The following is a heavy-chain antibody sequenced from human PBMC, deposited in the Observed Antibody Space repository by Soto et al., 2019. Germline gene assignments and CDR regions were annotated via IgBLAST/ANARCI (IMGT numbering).Heavy chain of an antibody. CDR1: GGSIDNYY. CDR2: IYYSGST. CDR3: ARGFVCSTTSCYDS. V-gene: IGHV4-59*01. J-gene: IGHJ4*02. Sequence: TSETLSLTCTVSGGSIDNYYWSWIRQPPGKGLEWIGYIYYSGSTNYNPSLKSRVSISVDTSKNQFSLRLRSVTAADTAVYYCARGFVCSTTSCYDSWGQGTLVTVSS. D-gene: IGHD2-2*01.